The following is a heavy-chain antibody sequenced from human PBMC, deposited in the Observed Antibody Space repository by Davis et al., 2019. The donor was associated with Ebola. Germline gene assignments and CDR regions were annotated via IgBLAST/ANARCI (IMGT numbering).Heavy chain of an antibody. D-gene: IGHD3-16*01. CDR1: GFTFSSYA. J-gene: IGHJ3*02. V-gene: IGHV3-74*01. Sequence: HTGGSLRLSCAASGFTFSSYAMSWVRQAPGKGLVWVSRINSDGSSTSYADSVKGRFTISRDNAKNTLYLQMNSLRAEDTAVYYCAREGDYVWGSYLPIGDAFDIWGQGTMVTVSS. CDR2: INSDGSST. CDR3: AREGDYVWGSYLPIGDAFDI.